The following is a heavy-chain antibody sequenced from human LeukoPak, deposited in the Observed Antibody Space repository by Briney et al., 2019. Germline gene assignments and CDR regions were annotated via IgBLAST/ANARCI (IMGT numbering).Heavy chain of an antibody. CDR1: GFTFSNYW. J-gene: IGHJ4*02. D-gene: IGHD1-14*01. V-gene: IGHV3-7*01. CDR3: ARNQRRLDY. Sequence: GGSLRLSCAASGFTFSNYWMTWVRQAPGKGLELVANIKQDGSEKYYVDSVKGRFTISRDNAKNSLYLQMNSLRAEDTAVYYCARNQRRLDYWGQGALVTVSS. CDR2: IKQDGSEK.